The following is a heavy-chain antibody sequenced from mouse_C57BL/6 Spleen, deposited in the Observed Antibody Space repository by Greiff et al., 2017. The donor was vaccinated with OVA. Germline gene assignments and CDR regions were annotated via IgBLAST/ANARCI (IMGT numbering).Heavy chain of an antibody. J-gene: IGHJ2*01. D-gene: IGHD1-1*01. CDR1: GFNIKDYY. CDR3: ASEGGDGSFFDY. Sequence: VHVKQSGAELVKPGASVKLSCTASGFNIKDYYMHWVKQRTEQGLEWIGRIDPEDGETKYAPKFQGKATITADTSSNTAYLQLSSLTSEDTAVYYCASEGGDGSFFDYWGQGTTLTVAS. CDR2: IDPEDGET. V-gene: IGHV14-2*01.